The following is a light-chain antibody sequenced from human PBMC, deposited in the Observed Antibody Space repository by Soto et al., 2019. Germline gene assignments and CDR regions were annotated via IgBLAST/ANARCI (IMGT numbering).Light chain of an antibody. CDR2: DAS. CDR3: QQYDNLPVT. J-gene: IGKJ3*01. CDR1: QAISNY. Sequence: IQMTQSPSSLSASVGDRVTITCQASQAISNYLNWYQHKPGKAPKLLIYDASNLETGVPSRFSGSRSGTDFTFTISSLQPEDIATYYCQQYDNLPVTFGPGTKVDIK. V-gene: IGKV1-33*01.